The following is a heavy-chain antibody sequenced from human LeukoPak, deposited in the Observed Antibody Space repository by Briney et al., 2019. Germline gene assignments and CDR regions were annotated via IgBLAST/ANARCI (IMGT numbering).Heavy chain of an antibody. Sequence: GGSLRLSCAASGFTFSSYGMSWVRQAPGKGLEWVSAISGSGGSTYYADSVKGRFTISRDNAKNSLYLQMNSLRAEDTAVYYCAREVSSGWYPFDYWGQGTLVTVSS. D-gene: IGHD6-19*01. J-gene: IGHJ4*02. CDR3: AREVSSGWYPFDY. V-gene: IGHV3-23*01. CDR1: GFTFSSYG. CDR2: ISGSGGST.